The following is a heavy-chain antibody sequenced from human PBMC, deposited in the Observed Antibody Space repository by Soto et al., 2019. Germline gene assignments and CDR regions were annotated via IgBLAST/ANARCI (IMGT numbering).Heavy chain of an antibody. J-gene: IGHJ4*02. D-gene: IGHD3-22*01. V-gene: IGHV3-74*01. CDR3: ARGYGDRYDGNGYLGWH. CDR1: GFTFSSYW. Sequence: EVQLVESGGGLVQPGESLTLSCAASGFTFSSYWMHWVRQAAGKGLVWVSRIKSDGSGTYYADSVKGRLTISRDNAKNTLYLQMNSLRVEDTAVYFCARGYGDRYDGNGYLGWHSGQGTLVTVSS. CDR2: IKSDGSGT.